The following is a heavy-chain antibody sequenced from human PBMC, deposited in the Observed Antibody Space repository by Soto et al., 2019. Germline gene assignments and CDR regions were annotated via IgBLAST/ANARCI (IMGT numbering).Heavy chain of an antibody. CDR2: IYYSGST. D-gene: IGHD2-15*01. V-gene: IGHV4-59*01. CDR3: ARGGYCSGGSRYWFDP. J-gene: IGHJ5*02. Sequence: SETLSLTCTVSGGSISSYYWSWIRQPPGKGLEWIGYIYYSGSTNYNPSLKSRVTISVDTSKNQFSLKLSSVTAADTAVYYCARGGYCSGGSRYWFDPWGQGTLVTVSS. CDR1: GGSISSYY.